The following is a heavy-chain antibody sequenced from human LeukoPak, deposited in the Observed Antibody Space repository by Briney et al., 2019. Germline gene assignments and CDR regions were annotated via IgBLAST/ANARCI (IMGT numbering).Heavy chain of an antibody. CDR1: GGSISNTSW. V-gene: IGHV4-4*02. J-gene: IGHJ4*02. CDR3: AREGGPHRPLDY. Sequence: SETLSLTGGVSGGSISNTSWWTWVRQPPGKGLEWIGEVNLQGSTNYNPSLKSRVAISVDKSENHISLKLTSVTAADTAVYYCAREGGPHRPLDYSGQGTLVTVAS. CDR2: VNLQGST.